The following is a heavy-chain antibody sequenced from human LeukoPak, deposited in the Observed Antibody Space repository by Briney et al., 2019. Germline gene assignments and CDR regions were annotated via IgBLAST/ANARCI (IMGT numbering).Heavy chain of an antibody. D-gene: IGHD6-13*01. V-gene: IGHV1-8*01. CDR3: ARVPTYPMIAATGTGGGDY. CDR1: GYTFTSYD. J-gene: IGHJ4*02. CDR2: MNPNSGNT. Sequence: ASVKVSRKASGYTFTSYDINWVRQATGQGLEWMGWMNPNSGNTGFAQKFQGRVTMTRNTSISTAYMELSSLRSEDTAVYYCARVPTYPMIAATGTGGGDYWGQGTLVTVSS.